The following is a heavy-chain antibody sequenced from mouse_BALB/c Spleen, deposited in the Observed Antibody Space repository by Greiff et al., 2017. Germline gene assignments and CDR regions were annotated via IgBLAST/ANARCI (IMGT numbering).Heavy chain of an antibody. J-gene: IGHJ2*01. CDR3: ASLYYDYDDY. V-gene: IGHV14-3*02. D-gene: IGHD2-4*01. CDR1: GFNIKDTY. CDR2: IDPANGNT. Sequence: VQLKQSGAELVKPGASVKLSCTASGFNIKDTYMHWVKQRPEQGLEWIGRIDPANGNTKYDPKFQGKATITADTSSNTAYLQLSSLTSEDTAVYYCASLYYDYDDYWGQGTTLTVSS.